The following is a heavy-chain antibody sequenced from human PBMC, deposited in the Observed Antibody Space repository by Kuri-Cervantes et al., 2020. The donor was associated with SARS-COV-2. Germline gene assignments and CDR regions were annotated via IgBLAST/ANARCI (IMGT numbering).Heavy chain of an antibody. CDR1: GSSISGGYY. D-gene: IGHD4-17*01. V-gene: IGHV4-38-2*02. J-gene: IGHJ6*03. CDR3: ARANGDYQIEIDYYYYYYMDV. CDR2: IYHSGST. Sequence: SETLSLTCTVSGSSISGGYYWGWIRQPPGKGLEWIGSIYHSGSTYYNPSLKSRVTISVDTSMTQFSLKLSSVTAADTAVYYCARANGDYQIEIDYYYYYYMDVWGKGTTVTVSS.